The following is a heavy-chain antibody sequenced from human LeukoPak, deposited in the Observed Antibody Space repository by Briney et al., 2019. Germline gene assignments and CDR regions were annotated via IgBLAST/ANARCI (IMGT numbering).Heavy chain of an antibody. CDR1: GGSISSGGYS. CDR2: IYHSGST. CDR3: ARFFGVVIIPVKEPNDAFDI. V-gene: IGHV4-30-2*02. J-gene: IGHJ3*02. D-gene: IGHD3-3*01. Sequence: SETLSLTCAVSGGSISSGGYSWSWIRQPPGKGLEWIGYIYHSGSTYYNPSLKSRVTISVDRSKNQFSLKLSSVTAADTAVYYCARFFGVVIIPVKEPNDAFDIWGQGTMVTVSS.